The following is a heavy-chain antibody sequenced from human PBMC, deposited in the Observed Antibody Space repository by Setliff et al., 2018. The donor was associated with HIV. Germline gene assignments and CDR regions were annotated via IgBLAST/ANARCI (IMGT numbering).Heavy chain of an antibody. V-gene: IGHV1-69*13. CDR2: TTPLLGTT. Sequence: ASVKVSCKASGNTFSSYGITWVRQAPGQGLEWMGGTTPLLGTTNYAQKFQGRVTFTADESTRTAYMELSRLSSEDTAVYYCARGYCGGGICYSPNWLDPWGQGTLVTVSS. CDR3: ARGYCGGGICYSPNWLDP. CDR1: GNTFSSYG. D-gene: IGHD2-15*01. J-gene: IGHJ5*02.